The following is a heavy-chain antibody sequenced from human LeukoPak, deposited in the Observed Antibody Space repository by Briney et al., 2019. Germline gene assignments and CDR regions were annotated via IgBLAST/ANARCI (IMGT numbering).Heavy chain of an antibody. CDR2: ISGSGGDT. J-gene: IGHJ4*02. CDR1: GFTFSGFA. Sequence: GGSLRLSCAGSGFTFSGFAMCWVRQAPGKGLEWVSAISGSGGDTNYADSVKGRFTISRDNSKSTLFLQMNSLRGDDTAVYYCAKGHYDDWYHIDYWGQGALVTVSP. D-gene: IGHD3-3*01. V-gene: IGHV3-23*01. CDR3: AKGHYDDWYHIDY.